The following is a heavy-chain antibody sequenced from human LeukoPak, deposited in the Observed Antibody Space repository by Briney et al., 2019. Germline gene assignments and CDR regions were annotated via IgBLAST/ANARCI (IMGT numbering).Heavy chain of an antibody. CDR3: AAGPPSVPSFDSSGSNQILQH. J-gene: IGHJ1*01. CDR1: GGSISSGGYY. V-gene: IGHV4-31*03. CDR2: IYYSGST. D-gene: IGHD6-19*01. Sequence: SQTLSLTCTVSGGSISSGGYYWSWIRQHPGKGLEWIGYIYYSGSTYYNPSLKSRVTISVDTSKNQFSLKLSSVTAADTAVYYCAAGPPSVPSFDSSGSNQILQHWGQGTLVTVSS.